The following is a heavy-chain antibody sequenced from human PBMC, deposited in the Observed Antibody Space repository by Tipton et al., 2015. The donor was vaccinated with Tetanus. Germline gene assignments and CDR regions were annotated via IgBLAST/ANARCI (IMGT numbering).Heavy chain of an antibody. CDR1: GYTFTHSA. CDR2: ISPFNENV. D-gene: IGHD3/OR15-3a*01. CDR3: ARGRGLGPHEYFEH. Sequence: VQSGAEVKKPGDSVNVSCQASGYTFTHSAVNWVRQAPGQGLERMGWISPFNENVNYAEKFQGRLTMPTDRSTGTVYMDLRSLRADDTAVYYCARGRGLGPHEYFEHWGQGTLVTVSS. J-gene: IGHJ5*02. V-gene: IGHV1-18*01.